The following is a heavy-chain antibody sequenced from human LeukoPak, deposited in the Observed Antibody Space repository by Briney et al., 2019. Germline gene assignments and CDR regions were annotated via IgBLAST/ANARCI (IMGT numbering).Heavy chain of an antibody. Sequence: GASVKVSCMASGYTFTSYDINWVRQATGQGLEWMGWMNPNSGNTGYAQKFQGRVTITRNTSISTAYMELSSLRSEDTAVYYCASRYCSGGSCYSFDYWGQGTLVTVSS. CDR1: GYTFTSYD. V-gene: IGHV1-8*03. CDR2: MNPNSGNT. D-gene: IGHD2-15*01. CDR3: ASRYCSGGSCYSFDY. J-gene: IGHJ4*02.